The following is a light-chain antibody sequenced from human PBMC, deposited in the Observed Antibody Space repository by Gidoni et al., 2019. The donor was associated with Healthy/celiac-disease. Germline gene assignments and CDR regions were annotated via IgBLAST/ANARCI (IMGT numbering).Light chain of an antibody. J-gene: IGKJ1*01. Sequence: DIQMTQSPSSLSASVGDRVTITCRASQSISSYLNWYQQKPGQAPKLLIYAASSLQSGVPSRFSGSGSGTDFTLTISSLQPEDFATYYCQQSYSTLWTFGQGTQVEIK. CDR3: QQSYSTLWT. CDR2: AAS. CDR1: QSISSY. V-gene: IGKV1-39*01.